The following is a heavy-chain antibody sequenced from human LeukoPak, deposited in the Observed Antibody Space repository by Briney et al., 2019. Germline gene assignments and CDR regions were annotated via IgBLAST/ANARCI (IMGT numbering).Heavy chain of an antibody. J-gene: IGHJ4*02. Sequence: PGRSLSLSCAASGFTFSSYAMHWVRQAPGKGLEWVAVISYDGSNKYYADSVKGRFTISRDNSKNTLYLQMNSLRAEDTAVYFCARAGAMVTLLYYFDYWGQGTLVTVSS. D-gene: IGHD4-23*01. CDR3: ARAGAMVTLLYYFDY. CDR2: ISYDGSNK. V-gene: IGHV3-30*04. CDR1: GFTFSSYA.